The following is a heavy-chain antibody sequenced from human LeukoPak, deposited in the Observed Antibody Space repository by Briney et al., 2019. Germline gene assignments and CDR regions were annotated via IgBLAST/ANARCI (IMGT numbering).Heavy chain of an antibody. CDR3: AKDGWVGATPHYFDY. D-gene: IGHD1-26*01. Sequence: RPGGSLRLSCAASGFTFDDYAMTWVRQPPGKGLEWVSTVNWNGGSTSYADSVKGRFTISRDNSKNTLYLQMNSLRAEDTAVYYCAKDGWVGATPHYFDYWGQGTLVTVSS. CDR1: GFTFDDYA. J-gene: IGHJ4*02. V-gene: IGHV3-20*04. CDR2: VNWNGGST.